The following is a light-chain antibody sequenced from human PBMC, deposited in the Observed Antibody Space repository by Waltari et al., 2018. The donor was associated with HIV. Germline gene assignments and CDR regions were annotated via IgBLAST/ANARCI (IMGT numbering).Light chain of an antibody. V-gene: IGKV3-20*01. CDR1: QSVNANF. Sequence: LVLTQSPGTLSLSPGERAPLSCRASQSVNANFFAWYQQRPGQAPRLLIYGASTRAPGVPDRFSGSGSGTDFILAISRLEPEDFAVYYCHQYGNSPSTFGQGTTLDIK. CDR2: GAS. CDR3: HQYGNSPST. J-gene: IGKJ2*01.